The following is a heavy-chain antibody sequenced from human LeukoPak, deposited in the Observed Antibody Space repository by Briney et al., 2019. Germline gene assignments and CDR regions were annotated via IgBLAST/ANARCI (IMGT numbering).Heavy chain of an antibody. Sequence: GGSLRLSCAASGFAFSSYAMHWVRQAPGKGLEWVAVISYDGSNKYYADSVKGRFTISRDNSKNTLYLQMNSLRAEDTAVYYCARDSRSSIAARPLYYWGQGTLVTVSS. CDR3: ARDSRSSIAARPLYY. CDR2: ISYDGSNK. CDR1: GFAFSSYA. D-gene: IGHD6-6*01. V-gene: IGHV3-30-3*01. J-gene: IGHJ4*02.